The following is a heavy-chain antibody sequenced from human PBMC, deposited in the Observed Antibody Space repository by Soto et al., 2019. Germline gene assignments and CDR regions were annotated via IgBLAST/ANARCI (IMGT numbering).Heavy chain of an antibody. V-gene: IGHV6-1*01. CDR1: GDRVSSNGAA. CDR2: AYYRSQWYY. D-gene: IGHD2-2*02. J-gene: IGHJ6*02. CDR3: TKQRRDSRTYTGLDV. Sequence: QSRTCAISGDRVSSNGAAWNCIRQSPSRGLEWLGRAYYRSQWYYDSAVSVRSRITVIPDTSKNQFSLQLNSVTPEDTAVYYCTKQRRDSRTYTGLDVWGQGTTVTGSS.